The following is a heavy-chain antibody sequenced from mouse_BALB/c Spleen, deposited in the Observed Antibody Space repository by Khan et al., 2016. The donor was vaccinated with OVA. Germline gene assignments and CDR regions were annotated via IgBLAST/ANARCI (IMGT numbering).Heavy chain of an antibody. CDR3: ARDYWFVY. CDR2: ISTGDTT. CDR1: GFTFSNYA. V-gene: IGHV5-6-5*01. J-gene: IGHJ3*01. Sequence: EVELVESGGGLVKPGGSLKVSCAASGFTFSNYAMSWVRQTPEKRLEWVASISTGDTTYYPDSVKGRFTISRDNARNILYQQMSSLRSDDTAMYYCARDYWFVYWGQGTLVTVSA.